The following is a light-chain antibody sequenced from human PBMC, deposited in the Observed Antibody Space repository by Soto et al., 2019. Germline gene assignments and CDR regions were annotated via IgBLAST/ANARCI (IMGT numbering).Light chain of an antibody. J-gene: IGKJ1*01. Sequence: EIVLTQSPGTLSLSPGERATLSCRASQSVSSSYLAWLQQKPGQAPRLLIYGGSSRATGIPDRFSGSGSGTDFTLTISRLEPEDFAVYYCQQYGSSPWTFGQGTKVEIK. CDR1: QSVSSSY. V-gene: IGKV3-20*01. CDR3: QQYGSSPWT. CDR2: GGS.